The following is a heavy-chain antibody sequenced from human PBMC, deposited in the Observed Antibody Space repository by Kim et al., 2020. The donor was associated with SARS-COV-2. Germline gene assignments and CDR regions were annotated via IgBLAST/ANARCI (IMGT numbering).Heavy chain of an antibody. CDR3: TRDDFWSGYYTF. CDR1: GFTFGDYA. CDR2: IRSKAFGGTT. J-gene: IGHJ4*02. Sequence: GGSLRLSCTASGFTFGDYAMSWVRQAPGKGLEWVGFIRSKAFGGTTEYAASVKGRFTISRDDSKSIAYLQMNSLKTEDTAVYYCTRDDFWSGYYTFWGQGTLVTVSS. V-gene: IGHV3-49*04. D-gene: IGHD3-3*01.